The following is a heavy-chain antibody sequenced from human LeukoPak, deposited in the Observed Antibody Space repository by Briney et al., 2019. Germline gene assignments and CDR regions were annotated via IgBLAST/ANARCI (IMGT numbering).Heavy chain of an antibody. CDR1: GFTFSNYP. V-gene: IGHV3-23*01. Sequence: GGSLRLSCAASGFTFSNYPMNWVRQAPGKGLEWVSAITTDGSRTYNADSVKGRFTISRDNSRNTLYLQMNSLRAEDTAVYYCAKGNTVTPDYWGQGTLVTVSS. J-gene: IGHJ4*02. CDR3: AKGNTVTPDY. D-gene: IGHD4-17*01. CDR2: ITTDGSRT.